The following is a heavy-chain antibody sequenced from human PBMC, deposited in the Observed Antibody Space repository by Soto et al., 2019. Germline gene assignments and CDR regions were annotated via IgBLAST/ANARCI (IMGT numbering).Heavy chain of an antibody. CDR3: ARIGKKCGGDCYPFEY. Sequence: DVQLVQSGAEVKKPGESLKISCKGSGDTFTSYWIGWVRQMPGKGLEWMGIMYLGDSDTRYSPSFQGQVTMSADKSINTAYLEWNSLKASDTAMYYCARIGKKCGGDCYPFEYWGQGTLVTVSS. CDR2: MYLGDSDT. J-gene: IGHJ4*02. D-gene: IGHD2-21*02. CDR1: GDTFTSYW. V-gene: IGHV5-51*01.